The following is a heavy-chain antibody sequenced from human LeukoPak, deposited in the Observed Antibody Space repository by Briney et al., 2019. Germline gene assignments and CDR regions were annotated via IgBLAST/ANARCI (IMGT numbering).Heavy chain of an antibody. V-gene: IGHV1-46*01. Sequence: GASVKVSCKASGYTFTSYYMHWVRRAPGQGLEWMGIINPGIGSTTYAQKFQGRVTITGDTSTSTVYMELSSLRSEDTAIYYCARDPNGYTPLNYWGQGTLVTVSS. CDR1: GYTFTSYY. CDR3: ARDPNGYTPLNY. J-gene: IGHJ4*02. D-gene: IGHD5-24*01. CDR2: INPGIGST.